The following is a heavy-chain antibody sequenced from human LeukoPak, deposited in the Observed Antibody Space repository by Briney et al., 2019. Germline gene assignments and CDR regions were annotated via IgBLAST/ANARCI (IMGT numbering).Heavy chain of an antibody. Sequence: SETLSLTCTVSGGSISGYYWSWIRQPPGKGLEWIGYMYYSGSTNYNPSLKSRVTISVDTSNHFSLKLWSLTAADTAVCYCARLTGVAGDRYYFDYWGQGTLVTVSS. D-gene: IGHD6-19*01. CDR1: GGSISGYY. CDR2: MYYSGST. CDR3: ARLTGVAGDRYYFDY. J-gene: IGHJ4*02. V-gene: IGHV4-59*01.